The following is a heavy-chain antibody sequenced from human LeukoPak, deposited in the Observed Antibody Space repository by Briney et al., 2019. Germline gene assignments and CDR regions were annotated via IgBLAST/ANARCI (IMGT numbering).Heavy chain of an antibody. Sequence: GASVKVSCKASGYTFTVYYMHWVRQAPGHGREWVGRINPNSGGTNYPQKFQGRVTMTRDTSISTAYMELSRLRSDDTAAYYCARPLTLGFEAFDIWGQGTTVTVSS. D-gene: IGHD3-9*01. J-gene: IGHJ3*02. CDR3: ARPLTLGFEAFDI. CDR1: GYTFTVYY. V-gene: IGHV1-2*02. CDR2: INPNSGGT.